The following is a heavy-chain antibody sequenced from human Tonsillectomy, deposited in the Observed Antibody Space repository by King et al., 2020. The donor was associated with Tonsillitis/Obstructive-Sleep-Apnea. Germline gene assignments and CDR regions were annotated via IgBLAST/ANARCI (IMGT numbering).Heavy chain of an antibody. CDR1: GDTFSSYA. D-gene: IGHD4-17*01. V-gene: IGHV1-69*12. Sequence: QLVQSGAEVKKPGSSVKVSCKASGDTFSSYAISCVRQAPGQGLEWMGGSIPIFGTTNYAQRSQGRVTITADESTRTAYMELSSLRSEDTAVYYCAGDFGDYGNPYFDYWGQGTLVTVSS. CDR2: SIPIFGTT. J-gene: IGHJ4*02. CDR3: AGDFGDYGNPYFDY.